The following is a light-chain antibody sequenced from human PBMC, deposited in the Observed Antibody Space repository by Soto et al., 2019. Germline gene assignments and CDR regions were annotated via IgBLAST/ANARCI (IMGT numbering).Light chain of an antibody. Sequence: EIVLTQSPGTLSLSPGERATLSCRASQSVSSSYLAWYQQKPGQAPRLLIYGASSRATGIPDRFSGSGSGTDFTLTISRQEHEDFAGYYCQQYGSSPRTFGQGTKVDIK. V-gene: IGKV3-20*01. CDR2: GAS. J-gene: IGKJ1*01. CDR1: QSVSSSY. CDR3: QQYGSSPRT.